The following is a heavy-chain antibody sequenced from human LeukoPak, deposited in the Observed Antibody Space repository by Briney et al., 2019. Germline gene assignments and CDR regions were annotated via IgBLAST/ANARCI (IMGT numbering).Heavy chain of an antibody. Sequence: PGGSLRLSCAASGFTFSSYSMNWVRQAPGKGLEWVSAISGSGGSTYYADSVKGRFTISRDNSKNTLYLQTNSLRAEDTAVYYCAKRPSGAARPHYYFDYWGQGTLVTVSS. V-gene: IGHV3-23*01. CDR3: AKRPSGAARPHYYFDY. CDR1: GFTFSSYS. D-gene: IGHD6-6*01. CDR2: ISGSGGST. J-gene: IGHJ4*02.